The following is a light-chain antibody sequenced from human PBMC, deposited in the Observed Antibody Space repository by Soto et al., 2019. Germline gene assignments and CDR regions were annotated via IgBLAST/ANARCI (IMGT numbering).Light chain of an antibody. CDR1: SSDVGDYKY. V-gene: IGLV2-14*01. J-gene: IGLJ1*01. Sequence: QSALTQPASVSGSPGQSITISCTGTSSDVGDYKYVSWYQQHPGKAPKLVISEVSNRPSGISNRFSGSKSGNTASLTISGLQDDEEADYSCSSYKTIFTYVFGTGTKVTV. CDR2: EVS. CDR3: SSYKTIFTYV.